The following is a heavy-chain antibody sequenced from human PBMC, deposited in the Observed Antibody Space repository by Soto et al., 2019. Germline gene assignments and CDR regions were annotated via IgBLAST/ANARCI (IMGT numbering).Heavy chain of an antibody. CDR1: GGSISGYY. CDR3: ARCSDFWSGYPWFDP. CDR2: IYYNGDT. D-gene: IGHD3-3*01. V-gene: IGHV4-59*08. Sequence: SETLSLTCTVSGGSISGYYWNWIRQSPGKGLEWIGLIYYNGDTNYNPSLKSRVTISVDTSKNEFSLNLRSVTAADTAVYYCARCSDFWSGYPWFDPWGQGTLVTVSS. J-gene: IGHJ5*02.